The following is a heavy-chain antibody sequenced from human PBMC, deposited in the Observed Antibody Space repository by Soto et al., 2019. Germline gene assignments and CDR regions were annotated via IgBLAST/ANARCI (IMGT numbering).Heavy chain of an antibody. CDR1: GGSISSYY. V-gene: IGHV4-59*01. D-gene: IGHD5-18*01. CDR2: IYYSGST. CDR3: ARVNSYGFFWFDP. Sequence: SETLSLTCTVSGGSISSYYWSWIRQPPGKGLEWIGYIYYSGSTNYNPSLKSRVTISVDTSKNQFSLKLSSVTAADTAVYYCARVNSYGFFWFDPWGQGTLVTVSS. J-gene: IGHJ5*02.